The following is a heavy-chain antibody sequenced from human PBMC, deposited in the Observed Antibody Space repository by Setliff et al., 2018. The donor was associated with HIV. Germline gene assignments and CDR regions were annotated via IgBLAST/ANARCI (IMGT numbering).Heavy chain of an antibody. D-gene: IGHD3-10*01. CDR1: GFTFRNYG. Sequence: PGGSLRLSCAASGFTFRNYGMHWVRQAPGKGLEWVAFIRLDGSDKFYADSVKGRFTISRDNSKNTLFLQMNSLRSEDTAVYYCAKDKGQKYADYWGQGTVVTVSS. J-gene: IGHJ4*02. CDR3: AKDKGQKYADY. CDR2: IRLDGSDK. V-gene: IGHV3-30*02.